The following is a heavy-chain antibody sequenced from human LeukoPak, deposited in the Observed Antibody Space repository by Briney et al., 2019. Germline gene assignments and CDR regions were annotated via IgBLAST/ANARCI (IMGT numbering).Heavy chain of an antibody. D-gene: IGHD3-10*01. J-gene: IGHJ3*02. V-gene: IGHV3-74*01. CDR3: ARDRAGAFDM. CDR2: IRSDGSST. Sequence: GGSLRLSCAASGFTFSSYWMHWVRQAPGKGLVWVSAIRSDGSSTSYADSVKGRFTISRDNAKNTLYLQMNSLRAEDTAVYYCARDRAGAFDMWGQGTMVTVSS. CDR1: GFTFSSYW.